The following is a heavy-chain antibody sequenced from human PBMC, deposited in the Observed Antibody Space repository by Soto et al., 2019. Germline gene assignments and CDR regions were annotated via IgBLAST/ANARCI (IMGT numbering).Heavy chain of an antibody. V-gene: IGHV5-51*01. J-gene: IGHJ4*02. CDR2: IFPGDSDT. CDR1: GYTFTSYW. Sequence: PGESLKISCKALGYTFTSYWIGWVRQMPGKGLESMGIIFPGDSDTKYSPSFQGQVTISADKSISPSYLQWNILMASDTAMHFQARDGLSSSSSFGYWGQGTLVTVSS. CDR3: ARDGLSSSSSFGY. D-gene: IGHD6-6*01.